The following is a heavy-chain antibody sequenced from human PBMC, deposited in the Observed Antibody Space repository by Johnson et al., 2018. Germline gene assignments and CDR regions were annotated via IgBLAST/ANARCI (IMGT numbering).Heavy chain of an antibody. CDR2: ISYDGSNK. J-gene: IGHJ6*03. CDR3: ARDRSSSSVIYYYYYMDV. CDR1: GFTFSSYA. V-gene: IGHV3-30*04. Sequence: QVQLVESGGGVVQXGRSXRLXCAASGFTFSSYAMHWVRQAPGKALEWVAVISYDGSNKYYADSVKGRFTISRDNSKNTLYLQMNSLRAEDTAVYYCARDRSSSSVIYYYYYMDVWGKGTTVTVSS. D-gene: IGHD6-6*01.